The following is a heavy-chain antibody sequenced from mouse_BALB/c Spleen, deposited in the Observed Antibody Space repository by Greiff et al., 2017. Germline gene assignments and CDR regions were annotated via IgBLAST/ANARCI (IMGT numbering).Heavy chain of an antibody. CDR2: ISSGSSTI. Sequence: EVQRVESGGGLVQPGGSRTLSCAASGFTFSSFGMHWVRQAPEKGLEWVAYISSGSSTIYYADTVKGRFTISRDNPKNTLFLQMTSLRSEDTAMYYCARDYWYFDVWGAGTTVTVSS. CDR3: ARDYWYFDV. J-gene: IGHJ1*01. CDR1: GFTFSSFG. V-gene: IGHV5-17*02.